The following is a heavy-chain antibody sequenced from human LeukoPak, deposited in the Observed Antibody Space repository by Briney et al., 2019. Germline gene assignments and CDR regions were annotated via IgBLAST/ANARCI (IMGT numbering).Heavy chain of an antibody. CDR1: GGSFNSHA. CDR2: IIPVIGTG. Sequence: ASVKVSCKASGGSFNSHAIAWVRQAPGQGLEWLGRIIPVIGTGNYAQRFKGRVTITADESTTTAHMELTSLRSDDTAVYYCVKGRDSSGHHLDYWGQGSLVTVSS. D-gene: IGHD3-22*01. V-gene: IGHV1-69*11. CDR3: VKGRDSSGHHLDY. J-gene: IGHJ4*02.